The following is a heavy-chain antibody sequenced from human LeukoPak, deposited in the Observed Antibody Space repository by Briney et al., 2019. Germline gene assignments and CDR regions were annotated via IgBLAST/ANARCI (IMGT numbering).Heavy chain of an antibody. D-gene: IGHD1-26*01. V-gene: IGHV3-30*18. J-gene: IGHJ4*02. CDR1: GFTFSSYG. CDR3: AKDKVGVGAY. Sequence: PGRSLRLSCAASGFTFSSYGMHWVRQASGKGLEWVAVISYDGSNKYYADSVKGRFTISRDNSKNTLYLQMNSLRAEDTAVYYCAKDKVGVGAYWGQGTLVTVSS. CDR2: ISYDGSNK.